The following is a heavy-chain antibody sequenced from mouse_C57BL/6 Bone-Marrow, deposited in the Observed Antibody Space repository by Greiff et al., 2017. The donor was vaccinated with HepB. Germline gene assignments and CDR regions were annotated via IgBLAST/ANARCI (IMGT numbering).Heavy chain of an antibody. CDR2: IYPRSGNT. CDR3: ARSKDYYSNYVGAY. J-gene: IGHJ3*01. D-gene: IGHD2-5*01. CDR1: GYTFTSYG. V-gene: IGHV1-81*01. Sequence: VQLKESGAELARPGASVKLSCKASGYTFTSYGISWVKQRTGQGLEWIGEIYPRSGNTYYNEKFKGKATLTADKSSSTAYMELRSLTSEDSAVYFCARSKDYYSNYVGAYWGQGTLVTVSA.